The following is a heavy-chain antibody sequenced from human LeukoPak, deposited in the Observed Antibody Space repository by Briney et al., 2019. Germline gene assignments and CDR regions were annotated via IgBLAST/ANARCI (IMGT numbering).Heavy chain of an antibody. CDR1: GGSISGYY. Sequence: SETLSLTCTVSGGSISGYYWNWIRQPPGKGLERIGYIDYSGSTNYNPSLKSRVTISVDTSKNQFSLKLSSVTAADTAIFYCATLPRGRSPFDYWGQGTLVTVSS. V-gene: IGHV4-59*01. CDR2: IDYSGST. J-gene: IGHJ4*02. CDR3: ATLPRGRSPFDY. D-gene: IGHD1-1*01.